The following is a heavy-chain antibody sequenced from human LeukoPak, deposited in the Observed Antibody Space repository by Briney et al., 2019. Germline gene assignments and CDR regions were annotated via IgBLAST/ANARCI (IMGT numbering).Heavy chain of an antibody. CDR1: GFTVSSNY. J-gene: IGHJ4*02. V-gene: IGHV3-53*01. D-gene: IGHD3-22*01. CDR2: IYSGGDT. Sequence: GGSLRLSCAVSGFTVSSNYMSWVRQAPGKGLEWVSVIYSGGDTYYAGSVKGRFTISRDNSKNTLFLQMNSLRAEDTAVYYCARVGSYYDNSGYPYWGQGTLVTVSS. CDR3: ARVGSYYDNSGYPY.